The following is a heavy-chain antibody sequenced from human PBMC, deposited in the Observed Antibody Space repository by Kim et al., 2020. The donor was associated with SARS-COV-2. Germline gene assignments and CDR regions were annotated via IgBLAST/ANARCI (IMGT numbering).Heavy chain of an antibody. D-gene: IGHD3-10*01. CDR3: ARGKLWFGDPTHFDY. V-gene: IGHV4-31*03. CDR2: IYYSGST. CDR1: GGSISSGGYY. Sequence: SETLSLTCTVSGGSISSGGYYWSWIRQHPGKGLEWIGYIYYSGSTYYNPSLKSRVTISVDTSKNQFSLKLSSVTAADTAVYYCARGKLWFGDPTHFDYWGQGTLVTVSS. J-gene: IGHJ4*02.